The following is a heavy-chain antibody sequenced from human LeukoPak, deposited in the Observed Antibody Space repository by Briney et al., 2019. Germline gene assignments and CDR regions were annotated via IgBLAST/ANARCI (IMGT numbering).Heavy chain of an antibody. J-gene: IGHJ4*02. CDR3: VKDEAPYYYDSSGYYFGD. Sequence: GGSLRLSCSASGFTFSSYAMHWVRQAPGKGLEYVSAISSHGGSTYYADSVKGRFTISRDNSKNTLYLQMSSLRAEDTAVYYCVKDEAPYYYDSSGYYFGDWGQGALVTVSS. D-gene: IGHD3-22*01. CDR2: ISSHGGST. V-gene: IGHV3-64D*09. CDR1: GFTFSSYA.